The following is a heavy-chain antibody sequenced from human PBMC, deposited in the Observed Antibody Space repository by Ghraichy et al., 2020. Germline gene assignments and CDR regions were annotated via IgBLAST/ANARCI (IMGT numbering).Heavy chain of an antibody. D-gene: IGHD6-13*01. V-gene: IGHV4-38-2*02. CDR1: HFSISSGHY. CDR2: KHHGGST. Sequence: SETLSLTCNVSHFSISSGHYWGWIRQPPGKGLKWIGSKHHGGSTYYNPSLKSRATVSVDTSKNQFSLKLTSVTAADTAVYYCARGLNPWVAASLFDYWGQRKLVTVSS. J-gene: IGHJ4*02. CDR3: ARGLNPWVAASLFDY.